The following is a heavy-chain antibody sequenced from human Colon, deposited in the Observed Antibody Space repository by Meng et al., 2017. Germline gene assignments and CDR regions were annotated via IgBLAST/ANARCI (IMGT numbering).Heavy chain of an antibody. CDR2: IYTSGST. CDR3: ARERWELQSSDYYFDY. CDR1: CGSISSGSYY. V-gene: IGHV4-61*02. J-gene: IGHJ4*02. D-gene: IGHD1-26*01. Sequence: SETLSLTCTVSCGSISSGSYYWSWIRQPAGKGLEWIGRIYTSGSTNYNPSLKSRVTISVDTSKNQFSLKLSSVTAADTAVYYCARERWELQSSDYYFDYWGQGTLVTVSS.